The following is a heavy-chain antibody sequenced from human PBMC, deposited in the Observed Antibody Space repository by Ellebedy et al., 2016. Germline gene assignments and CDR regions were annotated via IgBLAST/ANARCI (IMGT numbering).Heavy chain of an antibody. V-gene: IGHV2-5*01. CDR1: GFSLSTSAVV. Sequence: SGPTLVKPTQTLTLTCTFSGFSLSTSAVVVGWARQPPGRAPEWLAFIYGNDDKRYSPSLKSRLTITKDTSKNQVVLTLTNMDPVDTATYYCVHRTTVTSVDYWGQGTLVTVSS. CDR2: IYGNDDK. D-gene: IGHD4-17*01. CDR3: VHRTTVTSVDY. J-gene: IGHJ4*02.